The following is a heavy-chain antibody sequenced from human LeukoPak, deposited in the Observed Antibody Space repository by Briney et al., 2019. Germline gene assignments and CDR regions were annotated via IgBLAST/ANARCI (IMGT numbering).Heavy chain of an antibody. J-gene: IGHJ4*02. CDR2: TGSTGVST. Sequence: PGGSLRLSCAASGFTFSSYAMNWVRQAPGKGLEWVSGTGSTGVSTFYADSVKGRFTVSRDNSKNTLSLQMNSLRAEDTAVHYCAKAASSSWYGGTYDYWGQGTLVTVSS. V-gene: IGHV3-23*01. CDR3: AKAASSSWYGGTYDY. D-gene: IGHD6-13*01. CDR1: GFTFSSYA.